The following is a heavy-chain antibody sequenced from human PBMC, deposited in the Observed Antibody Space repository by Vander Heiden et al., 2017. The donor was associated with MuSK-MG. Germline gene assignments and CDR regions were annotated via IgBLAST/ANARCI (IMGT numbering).Heavy chain of an antibody. J-gene: IGHJ6*03. Sequence: EEQLVESGGGLVQPGGSLDLYCAAPRFTFSNFWLTCVFQAPGKGLEWVANIKQDGSEKYYVDSVKRRFTISRDNAKNSLYLQMNSLGAEDTAVYYCARVRIILVRGVIGIGNNYYYMDVWVNGTTVTVSS. CDR2: IKQDGSEK. CDR1: RFTFSNFW. D-gene: IGHD3-10*01. CDR3: ARVRIILVRGVIGIGNNYYYMDV. V-gene: IGHV3-7*01.